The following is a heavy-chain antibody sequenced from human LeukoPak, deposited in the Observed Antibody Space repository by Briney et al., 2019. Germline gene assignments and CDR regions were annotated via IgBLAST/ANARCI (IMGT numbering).Heavy chain of an antibody. Sequence: PGGSLRLSCAASGFTFDDYAMHWVRQAPGKGLEWVSGISWSSGSVGYADSVKGRFTISRDNSKNTLYLQMNSLRAEDTAVYYCARDNPGIAARDYYYYYMDVWGKGTTVTVSS. CDR1: GFTFDDYA. V-gene: IGHV3-9*01. J-gene: IGHJ6*03. CDR3: ARDNPGIAARDYYYYYMDV. CDR2: ISWSSGSV. D-gene: IGHD6-6*01.